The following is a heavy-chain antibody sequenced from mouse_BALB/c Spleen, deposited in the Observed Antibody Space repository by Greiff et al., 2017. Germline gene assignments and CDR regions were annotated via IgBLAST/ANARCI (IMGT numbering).Heavy chain of an antibody. J-gene: IGHJ2*01. CDR2: ISSGGST. D-gene: IGHD6-1*01. V-gene: IGHV5-6-5*01. CDR1: GFTFSSYA. Sequence: EVQLVESGGGLVKPGGSLKLSCAASGFTFSSYAMSWVRQTPEKRLEWVASISSGGSTYYPDSVKGRFTISRDNARNILYLQMSSLRSEDTAMYYCARDGLYYFDYWGQGTTLTVSS. CDR3: ARDGLYYFDY.